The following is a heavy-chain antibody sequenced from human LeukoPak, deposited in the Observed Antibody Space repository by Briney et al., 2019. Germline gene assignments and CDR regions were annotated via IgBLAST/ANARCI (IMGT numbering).Heavy chain of an antibody. Sequence: SETLSLTCAVYGGSFSGYYWSWIRQPPGKGLEWIGYIYYSGSTNYNPSLKSRVTISVDTSKNQFSLKLSSVTAADTAVYYCAGGGYSSGWYGGLFDYWGQGTLVTVSS. CDR2: IYYSGST. CDR3: AGGGYSSGWYGGLFDY. CDR1: GGSFSGYY. J-gene: IGHJ4*02. V-gene: IGHV4-59*01. D-gene: IGHD6-19*01.